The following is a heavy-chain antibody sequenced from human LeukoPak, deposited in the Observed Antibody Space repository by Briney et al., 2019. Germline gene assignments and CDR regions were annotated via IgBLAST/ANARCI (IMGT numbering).Heavy chain of an antibody. CDR2: ISYDGSNK. J-gene: IGHJ6*03. V-gene: IGHV3-30*18. CDR3: AKGRSPYYNYYYMDV. CDR1: GFTFSSYG. Sequence: PGGSLRLSCAASGFTFSSYGIHWVRQAPGKGLEWVAIISYDGSNKYYADSVKGRFTISRDNSKNTLYVEMNSLRVEDTAVYYCAKGRSPYYNYYYMDVWGKGTTVSVSS. D-gene: IGHD6-6*01.